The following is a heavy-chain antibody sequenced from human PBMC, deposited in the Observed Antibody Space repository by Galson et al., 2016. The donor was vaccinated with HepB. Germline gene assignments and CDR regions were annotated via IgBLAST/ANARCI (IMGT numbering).Heavy chain of an antibody. CDR3: ARGSPWWDLAARSFDS. CDR2: IWYDGTNQ. CDR1: GITFSSYV. J-gene: IGHJ4*02. V-gene: IGHV3-33*01. D-gene: IGHD1-26*01. Sequence: SLRLSCAASGITFSSYVMPWVRPAPGKGLEWVAVIWYDGTNQYYADSVKGRFTISRDNSKNTLYLQMNSLRAEDTAVYYCARGSPWWDLAARSFDSWGQGTLVTVSS.